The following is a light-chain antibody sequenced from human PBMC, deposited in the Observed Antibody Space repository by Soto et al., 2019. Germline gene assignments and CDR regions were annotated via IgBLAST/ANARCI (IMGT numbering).Light chain of an antibody. V-gene: IGLV4-69*01. J-gene: IGLJ2*01. Sequence: QSVLTQSPSASASLGASVKLTCTLSSGHSNYAIAWHQQQSEKGPRYLMKLNSDGSHSKGHGIPDRFSGSSSGDERYLTISSLQSEYEADYYCQTWGSGIVVFGGGTKLTVL. CDR3: QTWGSGIVV. CDR2: LNSDGSH. CDR1: SGHSNYA.